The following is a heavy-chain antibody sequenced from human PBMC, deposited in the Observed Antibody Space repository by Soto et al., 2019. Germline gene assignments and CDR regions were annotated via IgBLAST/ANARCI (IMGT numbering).Heavy chain of an antibody. Sequence: EVQLVESGGGLVQPGGSLTLSCAASGFTFSTYGLNWVRQAPGKGLEWVSYISTSGSTIYYTDSVKGRFAISRDKAKNSLFLQMNSLRAEDTAVYYCARSAGPYGDSKNRLEYWGQGTLVTVSS. CDR1: GFTFSTYG. CDR2: ISTSGSTI. V-gene: IGHV3-48*01. J-gene: IGHJ4*02. D-gene: IGHD4-17*01. CDR3: ARSAGPYGDSKNRLEY.